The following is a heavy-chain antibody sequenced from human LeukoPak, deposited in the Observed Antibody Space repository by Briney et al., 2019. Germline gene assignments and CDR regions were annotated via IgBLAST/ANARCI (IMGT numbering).Heavy chain of an antibody. CDR1: AFTGNSTL. J-gene: IGHJ5*01. Sequence: GGSLSLSCIVSAFTGNSTLMDRLRQAQGKGLEGVTVSYDDGGTVYADSVKGRFTISRDTSKNMVYLQMNNLRAEDSAVYYCASDRAGRQSWVEFDFWGQGTLVTVSS. CDR3: ASDRAGRQSWVEFDF. V-gene: IGHV3-53*05. CDR2: SYDDGGT. D-gene: IGHD3-10*01.